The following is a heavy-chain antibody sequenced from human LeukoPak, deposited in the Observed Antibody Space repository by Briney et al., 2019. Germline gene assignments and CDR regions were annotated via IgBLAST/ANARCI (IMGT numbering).Heavy chain of an antibody. CDR3: ARDSILAVAGTFDY. D-gene: IGHD6-19*01. Sequence: GGSLRLSCAASGFTFSSYSMNWVRQAPGKGLEWVSSISSSSSYIYYADSVKGRFTISRDNAKNSLYLQMNSLRAEDTAVYYCARDSILAVAGTFDYRGQGTLVTVSS. CDR1: GFTFSSYS. CDR2: ISSSSSYI. J-gene: IGHJ4*02. V-gene: IGHV3-21*01.